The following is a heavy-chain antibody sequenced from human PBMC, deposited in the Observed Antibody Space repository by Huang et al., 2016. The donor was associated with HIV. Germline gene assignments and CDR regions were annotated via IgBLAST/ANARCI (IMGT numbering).Heavy chain of an antibody. CDR3: ATKTAAMDI. V-gene: IGHV3-7*01. J-gene: IGHJ6*02. CDR2: IKKEESEK. CDR1: TFRFGAYW. D-gene: IGHD1-7*01. Sequence: VESGGRLVQPGGSIRLSCVGSTFRFGAYWMSWVRQSPGKGREWVANIKKEESEKYYVDSVKGRFNISRDNAKKVLFLEMNNVRVEDTATYYCATKTAAMDIWGQGTTVTVS.